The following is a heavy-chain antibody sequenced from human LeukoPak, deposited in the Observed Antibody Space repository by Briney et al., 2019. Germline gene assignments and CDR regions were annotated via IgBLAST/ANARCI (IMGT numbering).Heavy chain of an antibody. V-gene: IGHV4-59*08. D-gene: IGHD2-2*01. J-gene: IGHJ4*02. CDR1: GGSISSYY. CDR3: ASLVRDIVVVPAASIDY. Sequence: SETLSLTCTVSGGSISSYYWSWIRQPPGKGLEWIGYIYYSGSTNYNPSLKSRVTISVDTSKNQFSLKLSSVTAADTAVYYCASLVRDIVVVPAASIDYWGQGTLVTVSS. CDR2: IYYSGST.